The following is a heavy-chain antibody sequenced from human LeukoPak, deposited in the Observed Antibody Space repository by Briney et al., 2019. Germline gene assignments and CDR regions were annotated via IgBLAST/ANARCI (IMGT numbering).Heavy chain of an antibody. Sequence: ASVKVSCKASGYTFTSYYMHWVRQAPGQGLEWMGIINPSGGSTSYAQKFRGRVTMTRDTSTSTVYMELSSLRSEDTAVYYCARSHGDFDFDYWGQGTLVTVSS. J-gene: IGHJ4*02. CDR2: INPSGGST. V-gene: IGHV1-46*01. CDR1: GYTFTSYY. D-gene: IGHD4-17*01. CDR3: ARSHGDFDFDY.